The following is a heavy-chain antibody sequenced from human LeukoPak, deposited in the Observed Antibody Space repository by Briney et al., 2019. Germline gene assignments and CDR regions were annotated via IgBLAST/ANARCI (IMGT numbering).Heavy chain of an antibody. D-gene: IGHD3-10*01. CDR2: INHSGST. Sequence: PSETLSLTCAVYGGSFSGYYWSWIRQPPGKGLEWIGEINHSGSTNYNPSLKSRVTISVDTSKNQFSLKLSSVTAADTAAYYCARGAHWITMVRGVRGWFDPWGQGTLVTVSS. CDR1: GGSFSGYY. J-gene: IGHJ5*02. CDR3: ARGAHWITMVRGVRGWFDP. V-gene: IGHV4-34*01.